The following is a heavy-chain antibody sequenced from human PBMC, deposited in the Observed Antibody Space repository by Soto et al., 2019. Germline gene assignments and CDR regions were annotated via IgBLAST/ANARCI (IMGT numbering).Heavy chain of an antibody. CDR1: GFSFTTAGVA. J-gene: IGHJ4*02. D-gene: IGHD5-12*01. CDR3: AHSDGGYEIIYFDF. V-gene: IGHV2-5*01. CDR2: IYYNDDR. Sequence: SGPNAGEPTQTLTLTCTFSGFSFTTAGVAVGWIRQTPGGALEWLTLIYYNDDRRFSPSLKTRLTITGDTPKNQVVLSLTNVDPGDTATYFCAHSDGGYEIIYFDFWGQGIPVTVSS.